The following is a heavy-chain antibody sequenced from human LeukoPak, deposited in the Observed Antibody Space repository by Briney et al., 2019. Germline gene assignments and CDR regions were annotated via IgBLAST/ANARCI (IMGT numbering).Heavy chain of an antibody. CDR3: AREDYGDNYYYGMDV. CDR2: IIPILGIA. J-gene: IGHJ6*02. D-gene: IGHD4-17*01. Sequence: SVKVSCKASGGTFGSYAISWVRQAPGQGLEWMGRIIPILGIANYAQKFQGRVTITADKSTSTAYMELSSLRSEDTAVYYCAREDYGDNYYYGMDVWGQGTTVTVSS. V-gene: IGHV1-69*04. CDR1: GGTFGSYA.